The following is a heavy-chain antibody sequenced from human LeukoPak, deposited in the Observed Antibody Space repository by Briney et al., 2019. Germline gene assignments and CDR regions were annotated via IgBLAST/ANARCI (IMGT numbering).Heavy chain of an antibody. J-gene: IGHJ3*02. Sequence: ASVKVSCKASGYTFTSYGISWVRQAPGQGLEWMGWISAYNGNTNYAQKLQGRVTMTTDTSTSTAYMELRSLRSDDTAVYYCARDTYYDSTLDAFDIWGQGTMVTVSS. CDR1: GYTFTSYG. CDR2: ISAYNGNT. CDR3: ARDTYYDSTLDAFDI. V-gene: IGHV1-18*01. D-gene: IGHD3-22*01.